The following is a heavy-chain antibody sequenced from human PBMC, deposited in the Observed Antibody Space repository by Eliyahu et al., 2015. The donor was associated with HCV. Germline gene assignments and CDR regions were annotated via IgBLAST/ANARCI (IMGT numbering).Heavy chain of an antibody. J-gene: IGHJ4*02. Sequence: EVQLLDSGGGLVQPGGSLRLSCAASGFTFSSYAMTWVRQTPGKGLEWVSGISGNGANTHYADSVKGRFTISRDNSKKTMYLQMNNLRGEDTAVYYCAKGGRINYDRSISFDYWGPGTLVTVSS. D-gene: IGHD3-16*01. CDR3: AKGGRINYDRSISFDY. CDR2: ISGNGANT. V-gene: IGHV3-23*01. CDR1: GFTFSSYA.